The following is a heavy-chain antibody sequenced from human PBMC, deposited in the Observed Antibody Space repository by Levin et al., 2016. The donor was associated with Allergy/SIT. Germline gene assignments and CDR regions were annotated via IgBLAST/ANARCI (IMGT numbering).Heavy chain of an antibody. J-gene: IGHJ4*02. CDR3: ARDLSSSWYYFDY. CDR2: ISSGSRYK. Sequence: VRQAPGKGLEWVSSISSGSRYKYYSDSVKGRFTISRDNAKNSLFLQMDSLRAEDTAVYYCARDLSSSWYYFDYWGQGTLVTVSS. V-gene: IGHV3-21*06. D-gene: IGHD6-13*01.